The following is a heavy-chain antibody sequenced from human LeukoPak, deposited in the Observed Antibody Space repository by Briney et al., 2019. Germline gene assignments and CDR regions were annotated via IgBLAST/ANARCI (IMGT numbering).Heavy chain of an antibody. V-gene: IGHV3-48*01. CDR1: GFTFSSYS. D-gene: IGHD3-22*01. CDR2: ISSSSSTI. J-gene: IGHJ4*02. Sequence: GGSLRLSCAASGFTFSSYSMNWVRQAPGKGLEWVSYISSSSSTIYYADSVKGRFTISRDNAKNSLYLQMNSLRAEDTAVYYCAKDPDSSGYYYISFDYWGQGTLVTVSS. CDR3: AKDPDSSGYYYISFDY.